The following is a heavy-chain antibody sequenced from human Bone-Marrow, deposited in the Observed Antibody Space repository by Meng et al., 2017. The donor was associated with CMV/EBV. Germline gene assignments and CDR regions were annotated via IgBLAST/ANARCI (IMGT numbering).Heavy chain of an antibody. Sequence: GESLKISCAASGFTFSSYSMNWVRQAPGKGLEWVSSISSSSSYIYYADSVKGRFTISRDNAKNSLYLQMNSLRAEDTAVYYCARGENVLRYFDWLLNYFDYWGQGKLVTVSS. D-gene: IGHD3-9*01. CDR3: ARGENVLRYFDWLLNYFDY. V-gene: IGHV3-21*01. CDR2: ISSSSSYI. J-gene: IGHJ4*02. CDR1: GFTFSSYS.